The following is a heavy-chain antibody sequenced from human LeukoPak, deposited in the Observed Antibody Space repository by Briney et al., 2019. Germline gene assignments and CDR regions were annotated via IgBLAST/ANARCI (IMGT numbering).Heavy chain of an antibody. V-gene: IGHV3-23*01. CDR3: ARHGQSRGGFDP. D-gene: IGHD3-10*01. Sequence: PGGSLRLSCAASGFTFSSYAMSWVRQAPGKGLEWVSAISGSGGSTYYADSVKGRFTISRDNSKNTLYLQMNSLRAEDTAVYYCARHGQSRGGFDPWGQGTLATVSS. J-gene: IGHJ5*02. CDR1: GFTFSSYA. CDR2: ISGSGGST.